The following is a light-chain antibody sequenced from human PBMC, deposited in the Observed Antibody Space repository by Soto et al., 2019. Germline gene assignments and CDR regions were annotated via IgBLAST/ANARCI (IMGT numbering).Light chain of an antibody. Sequence: IGMTQSPALLSASTGDRVTISCRISQGISSYLAWYQQKPGKAPELLSYAASTLQSGVPSRFSGSGSGTDFTLTISSLQHDDFATYYCQQYNSYSGYTFGQGTRLENK. CDR1: QGISSY. J-gene: IGKJ5*01. CDR3: QQYNSYSGYT. V-gene: IGKV1D-8*02. CDR2: AAS.